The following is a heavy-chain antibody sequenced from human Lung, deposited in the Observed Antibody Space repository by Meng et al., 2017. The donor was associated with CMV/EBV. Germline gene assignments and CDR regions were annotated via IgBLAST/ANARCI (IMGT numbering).Heavy chain of an antibody. D-gene: IGHD3-22*01. J-gene: IGHJ4*02. CDR2: VRFDGSDK. V-gene: IGHV3-30*02. CDR3: AKPGHRTTWLCDS. Sequence: GGSLRLXCASSGFTFSDFGMHWVRQAPGKGLEWVAYVRFDGSDKFYADSVKGRFAVSRDNSKNTLFLQLNSLRPEDTAVYYCAKPGHRTTWLCDSLGRGTLVTVSS. CDR1: GFTFSDFG.